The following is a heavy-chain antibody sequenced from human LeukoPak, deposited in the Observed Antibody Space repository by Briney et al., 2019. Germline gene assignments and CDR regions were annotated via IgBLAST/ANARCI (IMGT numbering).Heavy chain of an antibody. CDR3: ARDLSPRAAAGTEIDY. D-gene: IGHD6-13*01. Sequence: PGGFLRLSCAASGFTFSSYSMNWVRQAPGKGLEWVSSISSSSSYIYYADSVKGRFTISRDNAKNSLYLQMNSLRAEDTAVYYCARDLSPRAAAGTEIDYWGQGTLVTVSS. V-gene: IGHV3-21*01. J-gene: IGHJ4*02. CDR1: GFTFSSYS. CDR2: ISSSSSYI.